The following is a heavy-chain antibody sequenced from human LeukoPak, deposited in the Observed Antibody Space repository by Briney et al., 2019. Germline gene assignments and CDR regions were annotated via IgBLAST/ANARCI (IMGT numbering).Heavy chain of an antibody. CDR1: GFTFSSYS. V-gene: IGHV3-21*01. CDR3: VREEFKKVFFDY. CDR2: ISSGSSFI. Sequence: PGGSLRLSCAASGFTFSSYSMNWVRQAPGKGLEWVSSISSGSSFISCADSVKGRFTISRDNSKNSLYLQMNGLRAEDTAVYYCVREEFKKVFFDYWGQGTLATVSS. J-gene: IGHJ4*02. D-gene: IGHD2-8*01.